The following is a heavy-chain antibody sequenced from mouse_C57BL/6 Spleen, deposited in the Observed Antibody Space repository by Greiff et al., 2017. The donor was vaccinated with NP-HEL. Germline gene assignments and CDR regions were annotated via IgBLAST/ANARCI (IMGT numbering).Heavy chain of an antibody. CDR1: GYTFTDYN. CDR2: INPNNGGT. J-gene: IGHJ4*01. V-gene: IGHV1-22*01. CDR3: ASPITTDYAMDY. D-gene: IGHD1-2*01. Sequence: VQLQQSGPELVKPRASVKMSCKASGYTFTDYNMHWVKQSHGKSLEWIGYINPNNGGTSYNQKFKGKATVTVNKSSSTAYMELRSLTSEDSAVYYCASPITTDYAMDYWGQGTSVTVSS.